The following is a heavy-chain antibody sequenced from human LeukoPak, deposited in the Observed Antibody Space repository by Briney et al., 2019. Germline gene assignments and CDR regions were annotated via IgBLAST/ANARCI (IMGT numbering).Heavy chain of an antibody. D-gene: IGHD6-13*01. CDR2: INPNSGGT. CDR1: GYTFTVYY. Sequence: ASVKVSCKASGYTFTVYYMHWVRQAPGQGLGWMGWINPNSGGTNYAQKFQGRVTMTRDTSISTAHMELSRLRSDDTAVYYCAKIAAVGTSFDYWGEGTLVTVSS. J-gene: IGHJ4*02. V-gene: IGHV1-2*02. CDR3: AKIAAVGTSFDY.